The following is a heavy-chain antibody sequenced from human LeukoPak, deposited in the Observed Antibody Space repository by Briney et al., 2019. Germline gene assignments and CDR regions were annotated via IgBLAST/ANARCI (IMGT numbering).Heavy chain of an antibody. CDR2: ISYDGSNK. D-gene: IGHD2-2*01. Sequence: GGSLRLSCAASGFTFSSYAMHWVRQPPPKGLERVAVISYDGSNKYYADSVKGRFTIPRDNSKNTLYLQMNSLRAEDTAVYYCARAENPYCSSTSCYSPPIQYYYYGMDVWGQGTTVTVSS. J-gene: IGHJ6*02. CDR3: ARAENPYCSSTSCYSPPIQYYYYGMDV. V-gene: IGHV3-30-3*01. CDR1: GFTFSSYA.